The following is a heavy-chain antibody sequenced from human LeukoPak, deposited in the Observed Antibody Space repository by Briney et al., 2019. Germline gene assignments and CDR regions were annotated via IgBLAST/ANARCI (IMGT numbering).Heavy chain of an antibody. CDR1: GYTFTSYY. D-gene: IGHD3-10*01. CDR2: INPSGGST. V-gene: IGHV1-46*01. CDR3: ARGSGYYGSGSYFPFDY. Sequence: ASVKVSCKASGYTFTSYYMHWVRQAPGQGLEWMGIINPSGGSTSYAQKFQGRVTMTRDTSTSTVYMELSSLRSEDTAVYYCARGSGYYGSGSYFPFDYWGQGTLVTVSS. J-gene: IGHJ4*02.